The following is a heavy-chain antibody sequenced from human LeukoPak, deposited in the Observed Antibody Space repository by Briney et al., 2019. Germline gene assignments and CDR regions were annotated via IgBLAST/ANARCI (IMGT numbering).Heavy chain of an antibody. D-gene: IGHD7-27*01. CDR3: AEDGAVTGDLS. Sequence: SETLSLTCTVSGGSISSGGYYWSWIRQDPGKGLEWIGYIYYSWSTYYNPALKSRVTISVDTSKNQFSLKLSSVAAADTAVYYCAEDGAVTGDLSWGQGTLVTVSS. J-gene: IGHJ4*02. CDR2: IYYSWST. V-gene: IGHV4-31*03. CDR1: GGSISSGGYY.